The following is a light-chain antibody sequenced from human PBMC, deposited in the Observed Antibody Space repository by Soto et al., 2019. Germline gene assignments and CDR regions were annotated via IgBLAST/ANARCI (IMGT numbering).Light chain of an antibody. J-gene: IGLJ1*01. CDR2: DVT. CDR3: SSFTGSTYV. CDR1: SSEVGYNNY. Sequence: QSVLTQPASVSGSPGQSITISCTGTSSEVGYNNYVSWYQHNPGKAPKVMICDVTNRPSGVSNRFSGSKSGNTASLTISGLQAEDEADYYCSSFTGSTYVFGTGTKATVL. V-gene: IGLV2-14*03.